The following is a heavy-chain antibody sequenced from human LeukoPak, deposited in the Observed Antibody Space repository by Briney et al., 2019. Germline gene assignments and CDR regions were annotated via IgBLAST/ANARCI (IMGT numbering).Heavy chain of an antibody. CDR1: GYTFTSYD. J-gene: IGHJ6*02. V-gene: IGHV1-8*01. Sequence: ASVTVSCTASGYTFTSYDINWVRQATGQGLEWMGWMNPNSGNTGYAQKFQGRVTMTRNTSISTAYMELSSLRSEDTAVYYCARAESGYYYANYYYGMDVWGQGTTVTVSS. CDR3: ARAESGYYYANYYYGMDV. CDR2: MNPNSGNT. D-gene: IGHD3-22*01.